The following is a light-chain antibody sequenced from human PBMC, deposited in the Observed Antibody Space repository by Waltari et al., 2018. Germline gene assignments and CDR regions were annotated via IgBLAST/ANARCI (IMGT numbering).Light chain of an antibody. CDR3: NSFAASNNFVL. V-gene: IGLV2-8*01. Sequence: QSALTQPPSASGSPGQSVTISCTGTSSDVGDFNFVSWYQQHPGKAPKLMIYESSKRPSGVPDRFSGSRSGNTASLTVSGLQAEDEADYFCNSFAASNNFVLFGGGTKLTVL. CDR2: ESS. J-gene: IGLJ2*01. CDR1: SSDVGDFNF.